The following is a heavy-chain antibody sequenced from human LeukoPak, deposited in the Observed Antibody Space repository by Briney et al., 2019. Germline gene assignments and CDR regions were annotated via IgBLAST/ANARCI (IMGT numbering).Heavy chain of an antibody. CDR2: ISAYNGNT. V-gene: IGHV1-18*01. J-gene: IGHJ4*02. Sequence: GASVKVSFTSTGYTLTSYGISWVRQAPGQGLEWMGWISAYNGNTNYAQKLHGRVTMTTDTSTSTAYMELRSLRSDDTAVYYCASSPWGGDIFDYWGQGTLVTVS. CDR1: GYTLTSYG. D-gene: IGHD2-21*02. CDR3: ASSPWGGDIFDY.